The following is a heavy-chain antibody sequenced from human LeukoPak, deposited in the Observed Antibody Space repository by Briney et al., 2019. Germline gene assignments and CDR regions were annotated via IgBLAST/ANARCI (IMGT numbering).Heavy chain of an antibody. CDR3: ARLQYCSGTSCYWFDP. CDR2: IYHTGST. Sequence: SETLSLTCDVSGGSISSGLYSWGWIRQPLGKGLEWIGYIYHTGSTYYNPSLKSRVTIPVDTSKNQFSLRLSSVTAADTAVYYCARLQYCSGTSCYWFDPWGQGTLVTVSS. J-gene: IGHJ5*02. CDR1: GGSISSGLYS. V-gene: IGHV4-30-2*01. D-gene: IGHD2-2*01.